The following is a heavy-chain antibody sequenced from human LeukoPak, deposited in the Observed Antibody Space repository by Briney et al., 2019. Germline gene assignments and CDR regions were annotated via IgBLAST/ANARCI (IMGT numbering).Heavy chain of an antibody. CDR3: ATQRATIFGVVIQLDY. CDR1: GHTLTELS. Sequence: ASVKVSCKVSGHTLTELSMHWVRQAPGKGLEWMGGLDPEDGETIYAQKFQGRVTMTEDTSTDTAYMELSSLRSEDTAVYYCATQRATIFGVVIQLDYWGQGTLVTVSS. V-gene: IGHV1-24*01. J-gene: IGHJ4*02. CDR2: LDPEDGET. D-gene: IGHD3-3*01.